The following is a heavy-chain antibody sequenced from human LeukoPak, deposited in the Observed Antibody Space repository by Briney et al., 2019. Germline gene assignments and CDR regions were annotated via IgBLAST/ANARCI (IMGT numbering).Heavy chain of an antibody. Sequence: SETLSLTCTVSGGSISSYYWSWIRQPPGKGLEWIGYIYYSGSTNYNPSLKSRVTISVDTSKNQFSLKLSSVTAADTAVYYCAASHSTVRYFDLWGRGTLVTVSS. V-gene: IGHV4-59*08. CDR3: AASHSTVRYFDL. CDR2: IYYSGST. J-gene: IGHJ2*01. CDR1: GGSISSYY. D-gene: IGHD4-11*01.